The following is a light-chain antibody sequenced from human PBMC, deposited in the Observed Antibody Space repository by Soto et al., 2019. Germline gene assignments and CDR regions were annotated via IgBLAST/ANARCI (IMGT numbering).Light chain of an antibody. CDR2: DAS. Sequence: IVMTQSPATLSVSPGERATLSCRASQSVRSNLAWYQPKPGQAPRLXIYDASNRDTGIPARFSGSGAGTEFTRTISSLEPEDFEVDDCQQRSNWTPTFGQGTKVDIK. CDR3: QQRSNWTPT. V-gene: IGKV3-11*01. J-gene: IGKJ1*01. CDR1: QSVRSN.